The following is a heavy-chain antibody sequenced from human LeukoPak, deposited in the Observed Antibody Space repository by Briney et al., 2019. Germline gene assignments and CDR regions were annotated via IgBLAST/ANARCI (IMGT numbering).Heavy chain of an antibody. V-gene: IGHV3-20*04. CDR1: GFTFDDYG. CDR3: ARDAPGNTALDY. D-gene: IGHD5-18*01. CDR2: INWNGGST. J-gene: IGHJ4*02. Sequence: AGGSLRLSCAASGFTFDDYGMSWVRQAPGKGLEWVSGINWNGGSTGYADSVKGRFTISRDNAKNTLYLQMNSLRAEDTAVYYCARDAPGNTALDYWGQGTLVTVSS.